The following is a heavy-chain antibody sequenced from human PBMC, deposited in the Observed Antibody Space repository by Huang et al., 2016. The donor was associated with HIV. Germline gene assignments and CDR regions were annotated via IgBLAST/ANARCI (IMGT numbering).Heavy chain of an antibody. CDR2: INSDGSSQ. D-gene: IGHD3-22*01. V-gene: IGHV3-74*01. J-gene: IGHJ4*02. CDR3: ARDPRIQSWLNFFDY. Sequence: EVQLVESGGGLVQPGGSLRLSCAASGFGISSYWMHWVRQAPGKGLVWVSRINSDGSSQSYAESGKGRVTICRDNATNTLYLQMNSLRAEDTAVYYCARDPRIQSWLNFFDYWGQGTLVSVSS. CDR1: GFGISSYW.